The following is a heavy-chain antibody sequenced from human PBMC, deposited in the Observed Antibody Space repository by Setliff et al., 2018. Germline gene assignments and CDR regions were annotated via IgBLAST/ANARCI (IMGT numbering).Heavy chain of an antibody. V-gene: IGHV4-59*12. Sequence: PSETLSLTCSVSGGSISPYYWIWIRQSPGKGLEWIGYIFYSGTTNYNPSLKSRVTISVDTSKNQFSLKLSAVTAADTAVYFCAREDGPNYYYYYMDIWGKGTTVTVSS. CDR2: IFYSGTT. J-gene: IGHJ6*03. CDR3: AREDGPNYYYYYMDI. D-gene: IGHD2-8*01. CDR1: GGSISPYY.